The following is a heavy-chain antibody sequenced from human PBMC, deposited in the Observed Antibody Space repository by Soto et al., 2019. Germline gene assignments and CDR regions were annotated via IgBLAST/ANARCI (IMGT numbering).Heavy chain of an antibody. D-gene: IGHD2-2*01. CDR3: AKDNVVPAANHYYYYGMDV. V-gene: IGHV3-23*01. CDR1: VFTFSSYA. J-gene: IGHJ6*02. Sequence: WWSLRLSCSASVFTFSSYAMSWFRQAPGKGLEWVSAISGSGGSTYYADSVKGRFTISRDNSKNTLYLQMNSLRAEDTAVYYCAKDNVVPAANHYYYYGMDVWGQGTTVTVSS. CDR2: ISGSGGST.